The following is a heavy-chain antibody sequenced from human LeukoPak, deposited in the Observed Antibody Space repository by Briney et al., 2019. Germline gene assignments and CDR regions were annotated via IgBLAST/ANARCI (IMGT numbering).Heavy chain of an antibody. CDR3: ARQAPGDYYDSSGYYYY. CDR2: IYYSGGT. CDR1: GGSISSSSYY. V-gene: IGHV4-39*01. Sequence: SETLSLTCTVSGGSISSSSYYWGWIRQPPGKGLEWIGSIYYSGGTYYNPSLKSRVTISVDTSKNQFSLKLSSVTAADTAVYYCARQAPGDYYDSSGYYYYWGQGTLVTVSS. D-gene: IGHD3-22*01. J-gene: IGHJ4*02.